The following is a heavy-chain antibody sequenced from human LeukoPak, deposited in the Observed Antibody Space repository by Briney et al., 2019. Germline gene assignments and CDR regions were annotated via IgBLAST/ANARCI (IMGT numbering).Heavy chain of an antibody. J-gene: IGHJ4*02. CDR1: GDSMSSSSYY. CDR2: IYYRGST. Sequence: NPSETLSLTCTVSGDSMSSSSYYWGWIRQAPGKGLEWIGSIYYRGSTYYNPSLKSRLTISIDTSKNQFSLKLSSVTAADTAVYYCAKHNFTAHEWLLGLWYFDYWGQGTLVTVSS. D-gene: IGHD3-3*01. V-gene: IGHV4-39*01. CDR3: AKHNFTAHEWLLGLWYFDY.